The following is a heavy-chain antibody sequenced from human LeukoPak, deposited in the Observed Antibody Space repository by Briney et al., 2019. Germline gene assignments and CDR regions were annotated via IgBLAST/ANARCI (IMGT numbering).Heavy chain of an antibody. V-gene: IGHV3-21*01. CDR1: GFTFSSYS. J-gene: IGHJ4*02. CDR2: ISSSSSYI. D-gene: IGHD3-22*01. CDR3: ARVEDYYDSSGYGPLHFDY. Sequence: PGGSLRLSCAASGFTFSSYSMNWVRQAPGKGLEWVSSISSSSSYIYYADSVKGRFTISRDNAKNSLYLQMNSLRAEDTAVYYCARVEDYYDSSGYGPLHFDYWGQGTLVTVSS.